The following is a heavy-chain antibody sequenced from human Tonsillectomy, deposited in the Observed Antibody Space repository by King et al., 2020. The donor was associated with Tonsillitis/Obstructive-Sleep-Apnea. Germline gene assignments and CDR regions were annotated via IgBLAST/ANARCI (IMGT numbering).Heavy chain of an antibody. CDR2: ISSSGTNI. V-gene: IGHV3-48*03. CDR3: AKDERFGESLGTLVH. J-gene: IGHJ4*02. Sequence: EVQLVESGGGLVQPGGSLRLSCAASGFTFSSYEMNWVRQAPGKGLEWVSYISSSGTNIYYADSVKGRFTISRDNAKNSLYLQMNSLRAEDTAVYYCAKDERFGESLGTLVHWGQGTLVTVSS. CDR1: GFTFSSYE. D-gene: IGHD3-10*01.